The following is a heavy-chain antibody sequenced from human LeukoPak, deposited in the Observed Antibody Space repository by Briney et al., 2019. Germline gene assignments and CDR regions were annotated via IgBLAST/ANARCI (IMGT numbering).Heavy chain of an antibody. V-gene: IGHV4-59*12. J-gene: IGHJ4*02. D-gene: IGHD3-16*02. CDR3: ARGPGGLGELSLYTY. Sequence: SETLSLTCTVSGDSISSNFWSWIRQPPGKGLEWIGYIYYSGSTNYNPSLKSRVTISVDTSKNQFSLKLSSVTAADTAVYYCARGPGGLGELSLYTYWGQGTLVTVSS. CDR1: GDSISSNF. CDR2: IYYSGST.